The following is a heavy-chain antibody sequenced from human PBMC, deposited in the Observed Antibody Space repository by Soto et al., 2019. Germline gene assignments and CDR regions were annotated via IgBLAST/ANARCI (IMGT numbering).Heavy chain of an antibody. J-gene: IGHJ3*02. CDR2: IYYSGST. D-gene: IGHD1-26*01. Sequence: SETLSLTCTVSGGSISSGGYYWSWIRQHPGKGLEWIGYIYYSGSTNYNPSLKSRVTISVDTSKNQFSLKLSSVTAADTAVYYCAREWEDAYDIWSQGTMVTVSS. V-gene: IGHV4-61*08. CDR3: AREWEDAYDI. CDR1: GGSISSGGYY.